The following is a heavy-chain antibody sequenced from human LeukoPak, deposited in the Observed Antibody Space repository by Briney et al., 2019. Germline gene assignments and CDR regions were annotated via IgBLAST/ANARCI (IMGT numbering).Heavy chain of an antibody. V-gene: IGHV4-61*02. CDR3: ARDLGPRITMVRGVITYAFDI. D-gene: IGHD3-10*01. Sequence: PSQTLSLTCTVSGGSISSGSYYWSWIRQPAGKGLEWIGRIYTSGSTNYNPSLKSRVTISVDTSKNQFSLKLSSVTAADTAVYYCARDLGPRITMVRGVITYAFDIWGQGTMVTVSS. CDR1: GGSISSGSYY. CDR2: IYTSGST. J-gene: IGHJ3*02.